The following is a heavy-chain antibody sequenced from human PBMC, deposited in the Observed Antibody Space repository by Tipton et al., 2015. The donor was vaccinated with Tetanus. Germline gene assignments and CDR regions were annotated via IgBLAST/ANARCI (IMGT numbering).Heavy chain of an antibody. CDR1: GFSLRTYS. Sequence: SLRLSCAASGFSLRTYSMNWVRQAPGKGLEWISYISTTSNTIYYADSVKGRFTISRDNAKNSLYLQMNNLRAEDTALYYCTKDTSPGGLDYWGLGTLVTVSS. CDR3: TKDTSPGGLDY. CDR2: ISTTSNTI. J-gene: IGHJ4*02. V-gene: IGHV3-48*01. D-gene: IGHD3-10*01.